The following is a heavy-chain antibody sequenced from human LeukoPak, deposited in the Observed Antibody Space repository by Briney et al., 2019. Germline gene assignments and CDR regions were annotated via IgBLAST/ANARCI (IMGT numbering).Heavy chain of an antibody. CDR3: ARDGHSSGWSAAFDI. J-gene: IGHJ3*02. CDR1: GGSISSSSHY. Sequence: SETLSLTCTVSGGSISSSSHYWGWIRQPPGKGLEWIGTIYYSGSTYYNPSLKSRVTISVDTSKNQFSLKLRSVTAADTAVYYCARDGHSSGWSAAFDIWGQGTMVTVS. D-gene: IGHD6-19*01. V-gene: IGHV4-39*07. CDR2: IYYSGST.